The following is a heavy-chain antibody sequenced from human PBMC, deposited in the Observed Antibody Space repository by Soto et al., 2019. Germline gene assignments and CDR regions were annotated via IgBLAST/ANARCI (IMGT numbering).Heavy chain of an antibody. CDR2: INHSGST. J-gene: IGHJ4*02. CDR1: GGSFSGYY. D-gene: IGHD6-19*01. CDR3: ARGGFRGAGQNDY. Sequence: SETLSLTCAVYGGSFSGYYWSWIRQPPGKGLEWIGEINHSGSTNYNPSLKSRVTISVDTSKNQFSLKLSSVTAADTAVYYCARGGFRGAGQNDYWGQGTLVTVSS. V-gene: IGHV4-34*01.